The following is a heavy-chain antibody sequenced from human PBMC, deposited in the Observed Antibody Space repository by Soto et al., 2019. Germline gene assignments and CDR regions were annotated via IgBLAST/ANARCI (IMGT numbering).Heavy chain of an antibody. J-gene: IGHJ6*03. D-gene: IGHD2-2*01. CDR3: ARGLYIVVVPAATHLVNYYMDV. Sequence: ASVKVSCKASGYTFAGYYRHWVRQAPGQGLEWMGWINPNSGGTNYAQKFQGWVTMTRDTSISTAYMELSRLRSDDTAVYYCARGLYIVVVPAATHLVNYYMDVWGKGTTVTVSS. CDR1: GYTFAGYY. V-gene: IGHV1-2*04. CDR2: INPNSGGT.